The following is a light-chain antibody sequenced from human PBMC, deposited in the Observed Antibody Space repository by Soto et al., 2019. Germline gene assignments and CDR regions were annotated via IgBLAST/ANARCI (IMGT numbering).Light chain of an antibody. Sequence: IVLTQSSGTLSLSPGERATLSCRASQSVSSTYLAWCQQKPGQAPRVLIYGASSRATGIPDRFSGTGSGTDFTLTISRLEPEDFAVYYCQQFGNSPITFGQGTRLEIK. CDR2: GAS. J-gene: IGKJ5*01. CDR1: QSVSSTY. CDR3: QQFGNSPIT. V-gene: IGKV3-20*01.